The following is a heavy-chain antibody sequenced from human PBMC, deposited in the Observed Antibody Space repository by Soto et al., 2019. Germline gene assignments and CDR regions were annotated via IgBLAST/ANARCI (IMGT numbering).Heavy chain of an antibody. V-gene: IGHV3-48*03. J-gene: IGHJ4*02. D-gene: IGHD3-22*01. CDR3: ARDLGYDTSGSSPYYFDY. Sequence: SGGSLRLSCAASGFTFSSFVMSWVRQAPGKGLEWISYISYSGSIIYYADSVKGRFTISRDNAKSSLYLQMNSLRDEDTAVYYCARDLGYDTSGSSPYYFDYWGQGTLVTVSS. CDR2: ISYSGSII. CDR1: GFTFSSFV.